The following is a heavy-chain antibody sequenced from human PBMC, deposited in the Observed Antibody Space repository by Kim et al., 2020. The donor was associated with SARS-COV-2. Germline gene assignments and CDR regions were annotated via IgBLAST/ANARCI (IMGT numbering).Heavy chain of an antibody. Sequence: GRGKYYETAVKGRTTISRDNAKKSLFLQMNSLRAEVTAVYYCVWRGFAYWGQGTLVTVSS. J-gene: IGHJ4*02. CDR2: GRGK. V-gene: IGHV3-7*04. CDR3: VWRGFAY.